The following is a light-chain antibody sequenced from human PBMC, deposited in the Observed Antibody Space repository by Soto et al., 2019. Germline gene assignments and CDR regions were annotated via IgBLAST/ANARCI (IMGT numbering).Light chain of an antibody. CDR2: AAS. J-gene: IGKJ4*01. Sequence: EIVLTQSPGTLSLSPGERATLSCRASQSVSSNYLAWYQQKPGQAPMLLIYAASSRATGIPDRFSGSGSVTEFTLTISGLEPEDFAVYYCHQYGISPFGGGTKVEIK. V-gene: IGKV3-20*01. CDR1: QSVSSNY. CDR3: HQYGISP.